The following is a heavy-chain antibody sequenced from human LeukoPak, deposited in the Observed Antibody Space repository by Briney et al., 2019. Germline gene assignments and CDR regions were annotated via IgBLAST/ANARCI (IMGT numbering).Heavy chain of an antibody. J-gene: IGHJ4*02. Sequence: SETLSLTCTVSGGSISSSSYYWGWIRQPPGKGLEWIGSIYYSGSTYYNPSLKSRVTISVDTSKNQFSLKLSSVTAADTAVYYCARWRRDGYSRDYWGQGTLVTVSS. CDR2: IYYSGST. CDR3: ARWRRDGYSRDY. CDR1: GGSISSSSYY. D-gene: IGHD5-24*01. V-gene: IGHV4-39*07.